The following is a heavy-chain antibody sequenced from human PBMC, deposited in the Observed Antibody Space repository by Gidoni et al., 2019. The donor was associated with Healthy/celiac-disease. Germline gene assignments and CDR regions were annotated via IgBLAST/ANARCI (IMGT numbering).Heavy chain of an antibody. CDR2: IYTSGST. J-gene: IGHJ3*02. Sequence: QVQLQESGPGLVKPSQTLSLTCTVSGGSIRSGSYYWSWIRQPAGKGLEWIGRIYTSGSTNSNPSLKSRVTISVDTSKNQFSLKLSSVTAADTAVYYCARDWGYGDYGAFDIWGQGTMVTVSS. CDR1: GGSIRSGSYY. CDR3: ARDWGYGDYGAFDI. D-gene: IGHD4-17*01. V-gene: IGHV4-61*02.